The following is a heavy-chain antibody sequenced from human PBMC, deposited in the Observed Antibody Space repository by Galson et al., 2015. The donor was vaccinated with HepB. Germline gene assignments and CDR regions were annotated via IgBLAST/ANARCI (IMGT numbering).Heavy chain of an antibody. D-gene: IGHD3-22*01. CDR2: IYSGGST. J-gene: IGHJ3*02. CDR3: ASYGSSGYNDAFDI. V-gene: IGHV3-66*02. CDR1: GFTVSSNY. Sequence: SLRLSCAASGFTVSSNYMSWVRQAPGKGLEWVSVIYSGGSTYYADSVKGRFTISRDNSKNTLYLQMNSLRAEDTAVYYCASYGSSGYNDAFDIWGQGTMVTVSS.